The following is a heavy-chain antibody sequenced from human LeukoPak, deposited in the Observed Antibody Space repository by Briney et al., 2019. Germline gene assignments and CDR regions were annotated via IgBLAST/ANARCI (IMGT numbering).Heavy chain of an antibody. Sequence: SETLSLTCTVSGGSISSSSYYWGWIRQPPGKGLEWIGSIYYSGSTYYNPSLKSRVTISVDTSKNQFSLKLSSVTAADTAVYYCARELRFVNAAMVSGGFWGQGALVTVSS. CDR3: ARELRFVNAAMVSGGF. CDR2: IYYSGST. D-gene: IGHD5-18*01. CDR1: GGSISSSSYY. V-gene: IGHV4-39*02. J-gene: IGHJ4*02.